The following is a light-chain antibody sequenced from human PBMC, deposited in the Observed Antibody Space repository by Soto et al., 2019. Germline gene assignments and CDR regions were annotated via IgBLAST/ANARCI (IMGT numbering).Light chain of an antibody. CDR2: GAS. Sequence: EIVMTQSPATLSVSPGERATLSCRASQSVSNNLAWFQQKPGQAPRLLIYGASTRATGIPARFSGSGSGTEFTRTISSLQSEDFTIYYCQHYNNWPRTFGPGTKVDI. CDR1: QSVSNN. J-gene: IGKJ3*01. CDR3: QHYNNWPRT. V-gene: IGKV3-15*01.